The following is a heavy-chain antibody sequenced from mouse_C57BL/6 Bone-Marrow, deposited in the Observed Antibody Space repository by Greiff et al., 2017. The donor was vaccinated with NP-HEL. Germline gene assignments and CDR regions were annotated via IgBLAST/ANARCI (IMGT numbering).Heavy chain of an antibody. J-gene: IGHJ4*01. CDR1: GFTFSDYY. V-gene: IGHV5-12*01. CDR3: ARQKPYDYDRGAMDY. CDR2: ISNGGGST. Sequence: EVKVVESGGGLVQPGGSLKLSCAASGFTFSDYYMYWVRQTPEKRLEWVAYISNGGGSTYYPDTVKGRFTISRDNAKNTLYLQMSRLKSEDTAMYYCARQKPYDYDRGAMDYWGQGTPGTGSS. D-gene: IGHD2-4*01.